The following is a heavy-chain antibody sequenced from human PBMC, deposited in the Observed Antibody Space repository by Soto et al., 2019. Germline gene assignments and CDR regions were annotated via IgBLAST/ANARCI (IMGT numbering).Heavy chain of an antibody. CDR2: ISGSGGST. J-gene: IGHJ4*02. CDR1: GFTFSSYA. V-gene: IGHV3-23*01. Sequence: GESLKISCAASGFTFSSYAMSWVRQAPGKGLEWVSAISGSGGSTYYADSVKGRFTISRDNSKNTLYLQMNSPRAEDTAVYYCAKVYYSSSSYFDYWGQGTLVTVSS. D-gene: IGHD6-6*01. CDR3: AKVYYSSSSYFDY.